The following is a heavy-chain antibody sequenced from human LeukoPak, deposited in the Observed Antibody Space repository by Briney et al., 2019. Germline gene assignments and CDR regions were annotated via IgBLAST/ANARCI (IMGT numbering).Heavy chain of an antibody. D-gene: IGHD5-12*01. Sequence: PSETLSLTCTVSGGSISSSSYYWGWIRQPPGKGLEWIGSIYYSGSTYYNPSLKSRVTISVDTSKNQFSLKLSSVTAADTAVYYCASYDPFNYWGQGTLSPSPQ. CDR2: IYYSGST. J-gene: IGHJ4*02. V-gene: IGHV4-39*07. CDR1: GGSISSSSYY. CDR3: ASYDPFNY.